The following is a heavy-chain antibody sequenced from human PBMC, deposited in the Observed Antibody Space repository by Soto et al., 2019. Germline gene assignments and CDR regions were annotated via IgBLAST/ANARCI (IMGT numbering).Heavy chain of an antibody. CDR1: GFTFSSYA. CDR3: AKVYIVVVTVIGYFDY. J-gene: IGHJ4*02. Sequence: GGSLRLSCAASGFTFSSYAMSWVRQAPGKGLEWVSAISGSGGSTYYADSVKGRFTISRDNSKNTLYLQMNSLRAEDTAVYYCAKVYIVVVTVIGYFDYWGQGTLVTVSS. D-gene: IGHD2-21*02. V-gene: IGHV3-23*01. CDR2: ISGSGGST.